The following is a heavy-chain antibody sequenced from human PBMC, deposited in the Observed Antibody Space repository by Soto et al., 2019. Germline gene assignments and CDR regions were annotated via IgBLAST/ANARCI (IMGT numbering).Heavy chain of an antibody. CDR1: GYTFTYRY. CDR2: ITPFNGNT. J-gene: IGHJ4*02. D-gene: IGHD6-6*01. Sequence: GASVKLSCKASGYTFTYRYLHWVRQAPGQALEWMGWITPFNGNTNYAQKFQDRVTITRDRSMSTAYMELSSLRSEDTAMYYCASSSRASSLDYWGQATLVTVSS. V-gene: IGHV1-45*02. CDR3: ASSSRASSLDY.